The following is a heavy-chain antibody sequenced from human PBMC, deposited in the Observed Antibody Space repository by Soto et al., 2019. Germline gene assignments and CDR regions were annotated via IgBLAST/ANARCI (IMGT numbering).Heavy chain of an antibody. Sequence: QVQLVQSGAEVKKPGASVKVSCKASGYTFTSYGISWVRQAPGQGLEWMGWISAYNGNTNYAQKLQGRVTMTTDTSTSTDYMELRSLRSDDTAVYYCARSSGMGHYDYIWGSYRHDAFDIWGQGTMVTVSS. V-gene: IGHV1-18*01. D-gene: IGHD3-16*02. J-gene: IGHJ3*02. CDR2: ISAYNGNT. CDR3: ARSSGMGHYDYIWGSYRHDAFDI. CDR1: GYTFTSYG.